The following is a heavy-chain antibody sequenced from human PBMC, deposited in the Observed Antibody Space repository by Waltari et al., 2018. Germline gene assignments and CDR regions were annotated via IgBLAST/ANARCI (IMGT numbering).Heavy chain of an antibody. V-gene: IGHV4-34*01. CDR3: ASTYGDYFYYYYYGMDV. D-gene: IGHD4-17*01. CDR2: INHSGST. CDR1: GGSFSGYY. J-gene: IGHJ6*02. Sequence: QVQLQQWGAGLLKPSETLSLTCAVYGGSFSGYYWSWIRQPPGKGLEWIGEINHSGSTNYNPSLKSRVTISVDTSKNQFSLKLSSVTAADTAVYYCASTYGDYFYYYYYGMDVWGQGTTVTVSS.